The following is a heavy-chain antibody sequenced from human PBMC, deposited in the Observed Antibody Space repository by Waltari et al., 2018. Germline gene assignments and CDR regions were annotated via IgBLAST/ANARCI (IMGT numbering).Heavy chain of an antibody. CDR1: GGSFSGYY. CDR3: ARGNYDFWSGYSMDV. D-gene: IGHD3-3*01. V-gene: IGHV4-34*01. CDR2: ITHSGST. J-gene: IGHJ6*03. Sequence: QVQLQQWGAGLLRPSWTLSLTCAVYGGSFSGYYWSWNRQPPGKGLEWIGEITHSGSTNYTPSLKSRVTRSVDTSKNQFSLKLSSVTGADTAVDYCARGNYDFWSGYSMDVWGKGTTVTISS.